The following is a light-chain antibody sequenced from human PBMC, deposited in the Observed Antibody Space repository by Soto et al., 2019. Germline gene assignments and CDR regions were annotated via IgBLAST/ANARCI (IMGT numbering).Light chain of an antibody. Sequence: EIVMTQSPATLSVSPGERATLSCRASQSVRSNLAWYQQKPGQAPRLLIYGVSTRATGIPARFSGSGSGTEFTLTISRLQSEDFAVYYCQHYNNWPPWTFGQGTKVEVK. V-gene: IGKV3-15*01. J-gene: IGKJ1*01. CDR2: GVS. CDR1: QSVRSN. CDR3: QHYNNWPPWT.